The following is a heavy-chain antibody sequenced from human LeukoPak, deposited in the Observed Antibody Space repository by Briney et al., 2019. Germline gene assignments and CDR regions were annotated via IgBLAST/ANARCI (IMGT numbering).Heavy chain of an antibody. J-gene: IGHJ5*02. D-gene: IGHD2-2*01. CDR2: IYYSGST. CDR3: ARRGSLGYCSSTSCGGPNWFDP. CDR1: GGSISSYY. V-gene: IGHV4-59*08. Sequence: SETQSLTCTVSGGSISSYYWSWIRQPPGKGLEWIGYIYYSGSTNYNPSLKSRVTISVDTSKNQFSLKLSSVTAADTAVYYCARRGSLGYCSSTSCGGPNWFDPWGQGTLVTVSS.